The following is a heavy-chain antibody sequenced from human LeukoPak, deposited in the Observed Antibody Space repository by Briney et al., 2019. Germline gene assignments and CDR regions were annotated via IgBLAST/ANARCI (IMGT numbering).Heavy chain of an antibody. CDR2: ISNDGRTT. D-gene: IGHD6-19*01. CDR3: ARDLAGSIDY. Sequence: GGSLRLSCAAPGFTFSRFLMHWVRQAPGKGLVWVSLISNDGRTTRYADSVKGRFTIPRDNAKNTLYLEINSLRAEDTAVNYCARDLAGSIDYWGQGTLVTVSS. J-gene: IGHJ4*02. V-gene: IGHV3-74*01. CDR1: GFTFSRFL.